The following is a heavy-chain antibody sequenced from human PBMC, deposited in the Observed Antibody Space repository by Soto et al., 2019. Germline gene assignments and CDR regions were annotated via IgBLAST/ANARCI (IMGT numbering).Heavy chain of an antibody. J-gene: IGHJ5*02. V-gene: IGHV1-69*06. Sequence: QVQLVQSGAEVKKPGSSVKVSCKASGGTFSSYAISWVRQAPGQGLEWMGGIIPIFGTANYAQKFQGRVTITADKSTSTAYMELSSLRSEDTAVYYCARGRCSGGSCYRGNWFDTWGQGTLVTVSS. CDR1: GGTFSSYA. CDR3: ARGRCSGGSCYRGNWFDT. CDR2: IIPIFGTA. D-gene: IGHD2-15*01.